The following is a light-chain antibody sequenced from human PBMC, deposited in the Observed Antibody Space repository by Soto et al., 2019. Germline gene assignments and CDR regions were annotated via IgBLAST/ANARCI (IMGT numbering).Light chain of an antibody. CDR3: HQYGHSPVT. CDR2: DAS. J-gene: IGKJ4*01. V-gene: IGKV3-20*01. CDR1: QSVRSTY. Sequence: EIVLTQTPGTVSLSPGERTTLSCRASQSVRSTYFAWYQHKPGQAPRLLIFDASTRATGIPDRFSGSGSGTDFTLTISRLETEDFALYYCHQYGHSPVTFGVGTKVQIK.